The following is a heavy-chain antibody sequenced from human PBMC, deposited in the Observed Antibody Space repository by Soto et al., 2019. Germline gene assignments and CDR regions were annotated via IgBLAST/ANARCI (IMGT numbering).Heavy chain of an antibody. CDR1: GGSISSSSYY. CDR3: ARHVVVADGWFDP. V-gene: IGHV4-39*01. CDR2: IYYSGST. D-gene: IGHD2-15*01. Sequence: SETLSLTCTVSGGSISSSSYYWGWIRQPPGKGLEWIGSIYYSGSTYYNPSLKSRVTISVDTSKNQFSLKLSSVTAADTAVYYCARHVVVADGWFDPWGQGTLVTVSS. J-gene: IGHJ5*02.